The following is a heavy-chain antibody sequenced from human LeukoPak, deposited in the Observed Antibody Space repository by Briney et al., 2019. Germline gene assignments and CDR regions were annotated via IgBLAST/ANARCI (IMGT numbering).Heavy chain of an antibody. CDR2: IRYDGSNK. Sequence: GGSLRLSCAASGFTFSSYGMHWVRQAPGKGLEWVAFIRYDGSNKYYADSVKGRFTISRDNSKNTLYLQMNSLRAEDTALYYCARYDYSNYPPPDYWGQGTLVTVSS. J-gene: IGHJ4*02. V-gene: IGHV3-30*02. D-gene: IGHD4-11*01. CDR1: GFTFSSYG. CDR3: ARYDYSNYPPPDY.